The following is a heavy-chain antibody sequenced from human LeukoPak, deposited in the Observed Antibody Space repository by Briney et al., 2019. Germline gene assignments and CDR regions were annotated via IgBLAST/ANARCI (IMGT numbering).Heavy chain of an antibody. CDR3: ARLSGSYYGSVDY. Sequence: PSETLSLTCTVSGASISSYYWSWIRQPPGKGLEWIGYISYSEGSNYNPSLESRVTISLDTSKNQFSLKLTSVTATDTAVYYCARLSGSYYGSVDYWGQGSLDTVSS. D-gene: IGHD1-26*01. V-gene: IGHV4-59*08. CDR2: ISYSEGS. J-gene: IGHJ4*02. CDR1: GASISSYY.